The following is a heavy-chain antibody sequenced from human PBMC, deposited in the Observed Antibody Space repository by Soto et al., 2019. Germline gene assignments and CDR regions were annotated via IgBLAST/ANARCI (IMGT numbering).Heavy chain of an antibody. Sequence: TATLSLTCTVSGGSISSSSYYWGWIRQPPGNGLEWIGSIYYSGSTYYNPSLKSRVTISVDTSKNQFSLKLSSVTAADTAVYYCARRRSYNSGSYPSLALDYWGQGTLVTVSS. CDR1: GGSISSSSYY. D-gene: IGHD1-26*01. J-gene: IGHJ4*02. CDR3: ARRRSYNSGSYPSLALDY. V-gene: IGHV4-39*01. CDR2: IYYSGST.